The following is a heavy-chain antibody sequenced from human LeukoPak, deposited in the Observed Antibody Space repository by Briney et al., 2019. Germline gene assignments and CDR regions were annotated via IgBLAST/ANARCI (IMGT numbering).Heavy chain of an antibody. J-gene: IGHJ4*02. Sequence: GVSLRLSCAASGFTFSSYGMHWVRQAPGKGLEWVAVIWYDGSNKYYADSVKGRFTISRDNSKNTLYLQMNSLRAENTAVYYWAREDYYDSSGYSSPQYYFDNWGQGTLVTVSS. D-gene: IGHD3-22*01. CDR1: GFTFSSYG. CDR3: AREDYYDSSGYSSPQYYFDN. V-gene: IGHV3-33*01. CDR2: IWYDGSNK.